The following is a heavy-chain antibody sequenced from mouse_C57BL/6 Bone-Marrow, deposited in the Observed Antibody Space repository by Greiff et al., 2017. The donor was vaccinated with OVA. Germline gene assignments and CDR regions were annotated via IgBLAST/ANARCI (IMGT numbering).Heavy chain of an antibody. CDR3: ARAYYYGSSSGFAY. D-gene: IGHD1-1*01. V-gene: IGHV1-52*01. CDR1: GYTFTSYW. J-gene: IGHJ3*01. Sequence: VQLVESGAELVRPGSSVKLSCKASGYTFTSYWMHWVKQRPIQGLEWIGNIDPSDSETHSNQKLKDQATLTVDKSYSTAYMQLSSLTSEDSAVYYCARAYYYGSSSGFAYWGQGTLVTVSA. CDR2: IDPSDSET.